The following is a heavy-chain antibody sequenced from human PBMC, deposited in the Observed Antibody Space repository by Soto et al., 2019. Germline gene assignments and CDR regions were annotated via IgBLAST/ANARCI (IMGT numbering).Heavy chain of an antibody. J-gene: IGHJ4*02. V-gene: IGHV3-73*02. CDR2: IRDKANKYPP. CDR1: GYTFSGSS. Sequence: EVQLVESGGGLVQPGGSLKLSCVAPGYTFSGSSIHWVRQASGKGLEWVGRIRDKANKYPPSYGASVSGRFTISRDDSKNTAYLQMNSLKTEDTAVYYWTTKEYWGRGTLVNVSS. CDR3: TTKEY.